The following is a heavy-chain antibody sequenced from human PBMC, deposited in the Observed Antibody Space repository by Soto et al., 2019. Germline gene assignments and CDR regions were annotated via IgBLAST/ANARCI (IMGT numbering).Heavy chain of an antibody. Sequence: SETLSLTCAVYGGSFSGYYWSWIRRPPGKGLDWIGEINHSGSTNYNPSLKSRVTISVDTSKNQFSLKLSSVTAADTAVYYCARVFYDYIWGSYRYSYYFDYWGQGTLVTVSS. CDR3: ARVFYDYIWGSYRYSYYFDY. CDR1: GGSFSGYY. V-gene: IGHV4-34*01. D-gene: IGHD3-16*02. J-gene: IGHJ4*02. CDR2: INHSGST.